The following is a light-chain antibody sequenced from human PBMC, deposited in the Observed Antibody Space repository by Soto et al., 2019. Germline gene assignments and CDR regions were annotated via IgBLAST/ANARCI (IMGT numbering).Light chain of an antibody. J-gene: IGKJ1*01. V-gene: IGKV3-15*01. CDR3: QQYDKWPRK. Sequence: EVVMAQSPADLSLSPVAGATLCCWASQPVSDKLAWYQQKPGQAPRLLIYGASARALGIPARFSGSGSGTEFSFPVTSLQSEDFAVYYCQQYDKWPRKFGQGTKVDI. CDR2: GAS. CDR1: QPVSDK.